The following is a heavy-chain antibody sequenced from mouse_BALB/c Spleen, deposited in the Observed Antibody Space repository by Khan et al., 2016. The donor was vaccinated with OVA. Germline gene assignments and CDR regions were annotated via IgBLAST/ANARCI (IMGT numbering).Heavy chain of an antibody. J-gene: IGHJ4*01. CDR3: ARHGYGKGAAMDY. CDR2: ISNGGGNT. CDR1: GFTFSDYY. Sequence: EVELVESGGGLVQPGGSLKLSCATSGFTFSDYYMYWFRQTPEKRLEWVAYISNGGGNTYYPDTVKGRFTIPRDNAKNTLYLQISRLRSEDTALYYCARHGYGKGAAMDYWGQGTSVTVSS. D-gene: IGHD2-10*02. V-gene: IGHV5-12*02.